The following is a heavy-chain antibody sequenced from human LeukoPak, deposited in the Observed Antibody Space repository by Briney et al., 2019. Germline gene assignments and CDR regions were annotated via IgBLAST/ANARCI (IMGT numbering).Heavy chain of an antibody. CDR2: ISSSSYI. V-gene: IGHV3-21*04. D-gene: IGHD3-10*01. CDR3: ARGGIKGPHDAYDM. Sequence: GGSLRLSCAASGFTFSSYSMNWVRQAPGKGLEWVSSISSSSYIYYSDSVKGRFTISRDNSKNTLYLQMDSLRAEDMAVYYCARGGIKGPHDAYDMWGQGTVVTLSS. CDR1: GFTFSSYS. J-gene: IGHJ3*02.